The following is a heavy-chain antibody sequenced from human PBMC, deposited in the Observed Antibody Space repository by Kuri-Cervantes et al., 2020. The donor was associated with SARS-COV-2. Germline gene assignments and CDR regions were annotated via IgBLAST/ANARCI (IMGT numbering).Heavy chain of an antibody. J-gene: IGHJ6*02. CDR1: GFTFSSYA. D-gene: IGHD3-22*01. CDR3: ARENQGNYYDSSGYYHYYYYGMDV. V-gene: IGHV3-48*02. Sequence: GESLKISCAASGFTFSSYAMSWVRQAPGKGLEWVSAISSSSSTIYYADSVKGRFTISRDNAKNSLYLQMNSLRDEDTAVYYCARENQGNYYDSSGYYHYYYYGMDVWGQGTTVTVSS. CDR2: ISSSSSTI.